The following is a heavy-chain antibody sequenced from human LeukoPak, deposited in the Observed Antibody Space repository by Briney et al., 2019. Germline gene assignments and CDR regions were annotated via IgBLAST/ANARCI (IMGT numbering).Heavy chain of an antibody. CDR2: IYYSGST. Sequence: SETLSLTCTVSGGSISSGDYYWSWIRQPPGKGLEWIGYIYYSGSTYYNPSLKSRVTISVDTSKNQFSLTLSSVTAADAAVYYCARAQYSSGWYLDYWGQGTLSPSPQ. CDR1: GGSISSGDYY. V-gene: IGHV4-30-4*01. J-gene: IGHJ4*02. D-gene: IGHD6-19*01. CDR3: ARAQYSSGWYLDY.